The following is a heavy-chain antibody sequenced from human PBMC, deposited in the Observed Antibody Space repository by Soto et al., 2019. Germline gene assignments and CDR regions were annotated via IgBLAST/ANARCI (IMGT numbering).Heavy chain of an antibody. J-gene: IGHJ5*02. D-gene: IGHD5-12*01. V-gene: IGHV4-31*03. CDR1: GDSVSSISYY. Sequence: QVQLQESGPGLVKPSQTRSLTCTVSGDSVSSISYYWSWIRQHPGKGLEWIGYIHHSGTTYYNPSLKSRITLSVDTSKNQFSLRLSSVTAADTAVYYCASGLGYKAWGQGTLVTVSS. CDR3: ASGLGYKA. CDR2: IHHSGTT.